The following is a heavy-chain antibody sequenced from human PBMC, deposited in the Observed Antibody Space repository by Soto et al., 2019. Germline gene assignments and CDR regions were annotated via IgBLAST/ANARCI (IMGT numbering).Heavy chain of an antibody. Sequence: QVHLVQSGADVKKPGSSVKVSCKTSGGSFGSSAISWVRQAPAQGLEWMGEIIPVFDKANYAQNFQDRLTITADESTGTVFMQLSSLRSDDTAVYFCARLRRDWGDAFDLWGQGTFVTVSS. CDR3: ARLRRDWGDAFDL. V-gene: IGHV1-69*01. D-gene: IGHD3-16*01. J-gene: IGHJ3*01. CDR1: GGSFGSSA. CDR2: IIPVFDKA.